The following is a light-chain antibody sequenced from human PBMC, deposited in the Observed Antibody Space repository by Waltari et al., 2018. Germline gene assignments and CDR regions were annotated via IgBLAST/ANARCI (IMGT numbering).Light chain of an antibody. V-gene: IGLV2-8*01. CDR1: SIDVVGNTW. Sequence: QSALTQPPSPPGPPGQPVTISCTGTSIDVVGNTWVSWYQQHPGKAPKLMIYKVSKRPSGVPDRFSGSKSGNTASLTVSGLQAEDEADYYCSSYAGTNNPYVFGTGTKVTVL. CDR3: SSYAGTNNPYV. CDR2: KVS. J-gene: IGLJ1*01.